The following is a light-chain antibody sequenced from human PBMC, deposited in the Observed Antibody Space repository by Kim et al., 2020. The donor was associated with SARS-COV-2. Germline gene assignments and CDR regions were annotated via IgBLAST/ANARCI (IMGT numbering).Light chain of an antibody. J-gene: IGLJ3*02. V-gene: IGLV3-1*01. CDR2: QDS. Sequence: PGQTASITCSGDKLVDKYACWYQQKPGQSPVLVIYQDSKRPSGIPERFSGSNSGNTATLTISGTQAMDEADYYCQAWDSSTAHWVFGGGTQLTVL. CDR3: QAWDSSTAHWV. CDR1: KLVDKY.